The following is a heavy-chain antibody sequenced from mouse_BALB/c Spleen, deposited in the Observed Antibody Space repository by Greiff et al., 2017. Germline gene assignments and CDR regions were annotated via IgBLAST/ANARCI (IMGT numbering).Heavy chain of an antibody. CDR2: ISYSGST. D-gene: IGHD2-1*01. Sequence: DVQLQESGPGLVKPSQSLSLTCTVTGYSITSDYAWNWIRQFPGNKLEWMGYISYSGSTSYNPSLKSRIFITRDTSKNQFFLQLNSVTTEDTATYYCARYGNFAYWGQGTLVTVSA. CDR1: GYSITSDYA. J-gene: IGHJ3*01. V-gene: IGHV3-2*02. CDR3: ARYGNFAY.